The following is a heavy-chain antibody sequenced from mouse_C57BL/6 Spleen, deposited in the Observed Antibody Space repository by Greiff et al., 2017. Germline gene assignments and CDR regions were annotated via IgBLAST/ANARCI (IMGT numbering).Heavy chain of an antibody. V-gene: IGHV1-20*01. D-gene: IGHD1-1*01. CDR1: GYSFTGYF. J-gene: IGHJ2*01. Sequence: EVQLQESGPELVKPGASVKISCKASGYSFTGYFMNWVMQSHGQSLEWIGRINPCNGDTFYNQKFKGKATLTVDKSSSTAHMELRSLTSEDSAVSYGARCPSTTVVAHFDYWGQGTPVTVSA. CDR2: INPCNGDT. CDR3: ARCPSTTVVAHFDY.